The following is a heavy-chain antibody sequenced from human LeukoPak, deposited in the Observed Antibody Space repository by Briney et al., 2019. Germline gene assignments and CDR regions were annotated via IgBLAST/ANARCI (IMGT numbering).Heavy chain of an antibody. CDR3: ARCPSIAARYDAFDI. CDR1: EFTFTSYE. D-gene: IGHD6-6*01. Sequence: GGSLRLSCAASEFTFTSYESNWVRQAPGKGLEWVSYISSSGNTISYADSVKGRFTISRDNAKNSLYLQVISLRAEDTAVYYCARCPSIAARYDAFDIWGQGTMVTVSS. J-gene: IGHJ3*02. CDR2: ISSSGNTI. V-gene: IGHV3-48*03.